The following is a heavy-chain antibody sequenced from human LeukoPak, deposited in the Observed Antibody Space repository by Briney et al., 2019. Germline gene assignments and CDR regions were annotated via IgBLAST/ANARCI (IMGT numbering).Heavy chain of an antibody. Sequence: SETLSLTCTVSGYSISSTNSWGWIRQPPGKGLEWIGNIFHSGTTYYNASLKSRVTISLDTSKNQFSLKLSSVTAADTAVYYCASDAGGGTYYYDSSGYQWGTYFDYWGQGTLVTVSS. CDR1: GYSISSTNS. CDR2: IFHSGTT. CDR3: ASDAGGGTYYYDSSGYQWGTYFDY. D-gene: IGHD3-22*01. V-gene: IGHV4-38-2*02. J-gene: IGHJ4*02.